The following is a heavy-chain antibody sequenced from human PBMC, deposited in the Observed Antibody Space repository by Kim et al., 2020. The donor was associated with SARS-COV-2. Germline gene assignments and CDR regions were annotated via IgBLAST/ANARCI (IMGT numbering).Heavy chain of an antibody. D-gene: IGHD2-21*01. CDR2: IDGSDGTT. CDR1: GFTFTGHA. V-gene: IGHV3-23*01. J-gene: IGHJ4*02. CDR3: MKGGWGWIWDH. Sequence: GGSLRLSCTTSGFTFTGHAMSWVRQAPGKGLEWVSSIDGSDGTTYYVDSVRGRFSISRDDSKNTLYLQMSALRGDDTAFYYCMKGGWGWIWDHWGQGTL.